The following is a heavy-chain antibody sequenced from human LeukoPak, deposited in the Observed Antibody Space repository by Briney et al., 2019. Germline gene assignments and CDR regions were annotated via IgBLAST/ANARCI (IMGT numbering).Heavy chain of an antibody. V-gene: IGHV4-34*01. J-gene: IGHJ3*01. CDR1: GESSRGYY. CDR2: INHSGST. Sequence: PAETLSLTCAVCGESSRGYYLSWMGQPTPKGLEWIGEINHSGSTNHHPSLKSRVTISVDTSKNELSLKLNSVTAPDTAVYYCANALPRRPFDVWGQGTMVTVSS. CDR3: ANALPRRPFDV.